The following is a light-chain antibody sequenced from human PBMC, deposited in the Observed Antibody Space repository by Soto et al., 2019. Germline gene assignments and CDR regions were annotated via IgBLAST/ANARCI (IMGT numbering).Light chain of an antibody. CDR2: RNN. CDR3: AAWDDSLSGRWV. J-gene: IGLJ3*02. CDR1: SSNIGSNY. V-gene: IGLV1-47*01. Sequence: QSVLTQPPSASGTPGQRVTISCSGSSSNIGSNYVYWYQQLPGTAPKLLIDRNNQRPSGVPDRFSGSKSGTSASLAISGLRSEDEADYYCAAWDDSLSGRWVFGGGTKVTVL.